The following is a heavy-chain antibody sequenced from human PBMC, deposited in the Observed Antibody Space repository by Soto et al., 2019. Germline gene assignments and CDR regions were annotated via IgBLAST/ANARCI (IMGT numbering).Heavy chain of an antibody. J-gene: IGHJ4*02. D-gene: IGHD4-17*01. CDR1: AGSITGYY. CDR3: ARAVDYGDYVPLDY. Sequence: SETLSLTCSVSAGSITGYYWSWTRQPPGKGLEWIGYIFYSGSTKYNPSLRSRVTMSVDTSKNQVSLKLSSVTAADTAVYYCARAVDYGDYVPLDYWGQGTLVTVSS. V-gene: IGHV4-59*12. CDR2: IFYSGST.